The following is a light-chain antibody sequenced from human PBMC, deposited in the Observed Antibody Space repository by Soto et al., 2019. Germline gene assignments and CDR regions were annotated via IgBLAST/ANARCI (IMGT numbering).Light chain of an antibody. V-gene: IGKV3-20*01. J-gene: IGKJ4*01. CDR1: ETVPSSY. CDR2: GAS. Sequence: EIVLTQSPDTLSLSAGERATLSCRASETVPSSYLAWFQQRPSQAPRLLIYGASNRATGVPDRFSGSGSGADFSLTINGLEPEDFAVYICQQYGNSPLTFGGGTRVEIK. CDR3: QQYGNSPLT.